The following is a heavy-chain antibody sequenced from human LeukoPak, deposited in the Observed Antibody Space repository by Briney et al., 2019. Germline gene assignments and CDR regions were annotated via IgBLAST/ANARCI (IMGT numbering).Heavy chain of an antibody. D-gene: IGHD6-19*01. V-gene: IGHV3-48*03. CDR3: ARESIAVAGAPFGY. Sequence: GGSLRLSCAASGFTFSSYEMNWVRQAPGKGLEWVSYISSGSTIYYADSVKGRFTISRDNAKNSLYLQMNSLRAEDTAVYYCARESIAVAGAPFGYWGQGTLVTVSS. J-gene: IGHJ4*02. CDR2: ISSGSTI. CDR1: GFTFSSYE.